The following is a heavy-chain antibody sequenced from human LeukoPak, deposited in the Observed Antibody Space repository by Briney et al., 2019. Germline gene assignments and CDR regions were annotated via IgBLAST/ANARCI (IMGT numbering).Heavy chain of an antibody. CDR3: ARRLFSTVGFDY. V-gene: IGHV4-39*01. J-gene: IGHJ4*02. Sequence: SETLSLTCTVSGGSISSGDYYWSWIRQHPGKGLEWIGSIYYSGSTYYNPSLKSRVTISVDTSKNQFSLKLSSVPAADTAVYYCARRLFSTVGFDYWGQGTLVTVSS. D-gene: IGHD4-23*01. CDR1: GGSISSGDYY. CDR2: IYYSGST.